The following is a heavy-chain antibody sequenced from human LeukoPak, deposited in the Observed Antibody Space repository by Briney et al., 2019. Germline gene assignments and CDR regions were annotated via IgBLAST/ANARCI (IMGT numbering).Heavy chain of an antibody. CDR2: INSDGSST. D-gene: IGHD3-22*01. V-gene: IGHV3-74*01. CDR3: ARYYYDSSGYYYFDY. J-gene: IGHJ4*02. CDR1: GFTFSSYW. Sequence: PGGSLRLPCAASGFTFSSYWMHWVRQAPGKGLVWVSRINSDGSSTTYADSVKGRFTISRDNAKNTLYLQMNSLRAEDTAVYYCARYYYDSSGYYYFDYWGQGTLVTVSS.